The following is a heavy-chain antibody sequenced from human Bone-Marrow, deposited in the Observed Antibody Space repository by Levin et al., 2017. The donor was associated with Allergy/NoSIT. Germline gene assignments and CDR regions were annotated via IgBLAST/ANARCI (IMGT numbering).Heavy chain of an antibody. D-gene: IGHD6-13*01. Sequence: LSLTCAASGFTLSSNWMHWVRQAPGKGLVWVSRINSDGSSTNYADSVKGRFTISRDSPKNMLYLQMNSLRVEDTAIYYCVHIAKVGINDFWGQGTLVTVSS. V-gene: IGHV3-74*01. CDR2: INSDGSST. J-gene: IGHJ4*02. CDR3: VHIAKVGINDF. CDR1: GFTLSSNW.